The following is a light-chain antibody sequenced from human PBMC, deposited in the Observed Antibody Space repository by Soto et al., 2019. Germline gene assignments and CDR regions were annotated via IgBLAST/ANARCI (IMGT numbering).Light chain of an antibody. Sequence: EIVMTQSPGTLSVSPGERATLSCRASQSVSSSLAWYQQTPGRAPRLLISGASNRATDIPTRFSGSGSGTEFTLTISSLQSEDFAVYYCQQYTNWPPFTFGGGTKV. CDR2: GAS. J-gene: IGKJ4*02. CDR3: QQYTNWPPFT. CDR1: QSVSSS. V-gene: IGKV3-15*01.